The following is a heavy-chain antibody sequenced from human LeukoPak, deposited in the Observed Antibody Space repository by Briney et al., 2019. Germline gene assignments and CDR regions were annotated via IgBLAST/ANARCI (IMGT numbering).Heavy chain of an antibody. D-gene: IGHD5-12*01. CDR2: IYPSGTT. CDR1: GGSISNYW. Sequence: SETLSLTCTVSGGSISNYWWSWIRQAAGKGLEWIGRIYPSGTTYYNPSLRSRVTLSVDTSKNQFSLKLSSLTPADTAVYYCAREAGGYEDYWGQGTLVTVSS. CDR3: AREAGGYEDY. J-gene: IGHJ4*02. V-gene: IGHV4-4*07.